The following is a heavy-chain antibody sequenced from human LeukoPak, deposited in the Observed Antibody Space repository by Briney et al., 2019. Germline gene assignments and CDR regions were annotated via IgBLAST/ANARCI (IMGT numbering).Heavy chain of an antibody. CDR3: ARGALDRGVITDYYYYGMDV. D-gene: IGHD3-10*01. Sequence: PRGSLRLSCAASGFTFSSYDMHWVRQATGKGLEWVSAIGTAGDPYYPGSVKGRFTISRENAKNSLYLQMNSLRAGDTAVYYCARGALDRGVITDYYYYGMDVWGKGTTVTVSS. J-gene: IGHJ6*04. V-gene: IGHV3-13*05. CDR2: IGTAGDP. CDR1: GFTFSSYD.